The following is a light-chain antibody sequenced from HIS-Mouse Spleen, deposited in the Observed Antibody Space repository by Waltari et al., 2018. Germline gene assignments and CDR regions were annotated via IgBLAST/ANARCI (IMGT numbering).Light chain of an antibody. CDR3: QPLNSYPRT. V-gene: IGKV1-9*01. CDR1: QGISSY. CDR2: AAS. J-gene: IGKJ1*01. Sequence: DIQLTQSPSFLSASVGDRFTITCRASQGISSYLAWYQPKPGKAPKLLLYAASTLQSGVPSRVSGSGSGAEFNLTISSLTTEDSATYYCQPLNSYPRTFGQGTKVEI.